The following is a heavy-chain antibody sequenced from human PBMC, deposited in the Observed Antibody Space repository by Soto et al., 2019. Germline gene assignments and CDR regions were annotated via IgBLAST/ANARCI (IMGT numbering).Heavy chain of an antibody. CDR3: ARGGQDFWSGPFDY. CDR2: IDTSGST. J-gene: IGHJ4*02. Sequence: SETLSLTCAVSGGSISNYYCNWIRQPAGKGLEWIGRIDTSGSTNYNPSLKSRVTMSVDTSKQEFSLKLSSVTAADTALYYCARGGQDFWSGPFDYWGRGALVTVSS. V-gene: IGHV4-4*07. CDR1: GGSISNYY. D-gene: IGHD3-3*01.